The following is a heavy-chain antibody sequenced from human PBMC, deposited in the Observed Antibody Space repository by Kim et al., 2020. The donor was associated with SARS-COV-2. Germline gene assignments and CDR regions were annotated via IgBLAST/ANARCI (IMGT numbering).Heavy chain of an antibody. Sequence: SETLSLTCTVSGGSFTGYYWTWIRQSPGKGLEWIGYISASGGANYSPSLKSRVTLFVDTSKRQFSLKVTSVTAADTAVYFCARGGAVTKDADYWGQGILVNVSS. J-gene: IGHJ4*02. CDR3: ARGGAVTKDADY. CDR1: GGSFTGYY. CDR2: ISASGGA. V-gene: IGHV4-4*08. D-gene: IGHD4-17*01.